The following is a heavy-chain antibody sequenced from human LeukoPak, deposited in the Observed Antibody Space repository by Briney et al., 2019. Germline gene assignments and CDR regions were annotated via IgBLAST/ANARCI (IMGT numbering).Heavy chain of an antibody. V-gene: IGHV4-59*08. D-gene: IGHD2/OR15-2a*01. CDR2: ISYIVSI. J-gene: IGHJ4*02. CDR3: AGHHLRNTVDF. Sequence: SETLSLTWTVSGGSISSYYWSWMRQPPGKGRGWIAYISYIVSINYNPSIKSRVTISLDTSKNQFYLKLSSVTAADTAVYYCAGHHLRNTVDFWGQGTLVTVS. CDR1: GGSISSYY.